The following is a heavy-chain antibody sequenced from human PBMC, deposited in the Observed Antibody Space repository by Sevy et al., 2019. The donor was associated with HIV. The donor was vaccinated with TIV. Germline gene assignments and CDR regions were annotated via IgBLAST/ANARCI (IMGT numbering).Heavy chain of an antibody. Sequence: GGSLRLSCAASGFTFSVAAVHWVRQASGKGLEWVGRIRNKADSYATSYAASVKGRFTISRDDSKNMAYLQMNSLKTEDTAVYFCGRQGIAAEIDYRGRGTLVTVSS. J-gene: IGHJ4*02. V-gene: IGHV3-73*01. CDR2: IRNKADSYAT. CDR3: GRQGIAAEIDY. D-gene: IGHD6-13*01. CDR1: GFTFSVAA.